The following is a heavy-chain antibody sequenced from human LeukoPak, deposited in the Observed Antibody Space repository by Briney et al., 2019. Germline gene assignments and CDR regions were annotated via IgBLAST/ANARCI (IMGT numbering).Heavy chain of an antibody. V-gene: IGHV1-18*01. CDR3: ARDQIVVVPGDSSSSDYYYYYGMDV. CDR1: GYTFTSYG. D-gene: IGHD2-2*01. CDR2: ISAYNGNT. Sequence: ASVEVSCKASGYTFTSYGISWVRQAPGQGLEWMGWISAYNGNTNYAQKLQGRVTMTTDTSTSTAYMELRSLRSDDTAVYYCARDQIVVVPGDSSSSDYYYYYGMDVWGQGTTVTVSS. J-gene: IGHJ6*02.